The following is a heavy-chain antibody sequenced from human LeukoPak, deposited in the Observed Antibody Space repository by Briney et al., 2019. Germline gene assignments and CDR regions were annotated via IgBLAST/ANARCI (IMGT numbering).Heavy chain of an antibody. CDR1: GYTFTGFY. V-gene: IGHV1-2*02. Sequence: ASVKVSWKASGYTFTGFYIHWGRQAPGQGLGWMGWINPKSGVTIYGQLFQGRVTMTRGTSISTAYMELSRLRSDDTAVYYCAREGIGHFWSGYYPGPHHGYWFDPWGQGTLVTVSS. CDR2: INPKSGVT. J-gene: IGHJ5*02. D-gene: IGHD3-3*02. CDR3: AREGIGHFWSGYYPGPHHGYWFDP.